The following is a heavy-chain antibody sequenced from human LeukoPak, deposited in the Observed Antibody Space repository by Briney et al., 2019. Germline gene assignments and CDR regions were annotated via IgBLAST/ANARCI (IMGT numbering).Heavy chain of an antibody. V-gene: IGHV4-39*01. CDR1: GGSISSSSYY. D-gene: IGHD3-10*01. CDR2: IYYSGST. Sequence: PSETLSLTXTVSGGSISSSSYYWGWIRQPPGKGLEWIGSIYYSGSTYYNPSLKSRVTISVDTSKNQFSLKLSSVTAADTAVYYCAGSLRITMVRGVLTWGQGTLVTVSS. CDR3: AGSLRITMVRGVLT. J-gene: IGHJ5*02.